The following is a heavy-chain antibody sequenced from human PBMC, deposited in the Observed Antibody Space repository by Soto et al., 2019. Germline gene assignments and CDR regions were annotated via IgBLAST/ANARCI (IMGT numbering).Heavy chain of an antibody. Sequence: SETLSLTCAVYGGSFSGYYWSWIRQPPGKGLEWIGEINHSGSTNYNPSLKSRVTISVDTSKNQFSLKLSSVTAADTAVYYCARGRGVIAPAGPQNFTNRGYRFRYFDYWGQGTPVTVSS. D-gene: IGHD3-16*02. CDR3: ARGRGVIAPAGPQNFTNRGYRFRYFDY. CDR1: GGSFSGYY. V-gene: IGHV4-34*01. J-gene: IGHJ4*02. CDR2: INHSGST.